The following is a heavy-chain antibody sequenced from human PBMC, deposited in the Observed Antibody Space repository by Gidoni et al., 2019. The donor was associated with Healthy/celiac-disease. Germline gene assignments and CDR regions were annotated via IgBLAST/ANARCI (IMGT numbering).Heavy chain of an antibody. J-gene: IGHJ4*02. CDR3: AKDFWSGYSNLYYFDY. D-gene: IGHD3-3*01. CDR2: ISGSGGST. V-gene: IGHV3-23*01. Sequence: EVQLLESGGGLVQHGGSLILSCAASGFTFSSYAMSWVRQAPGKGLEWVSAISGSGGSTYYADSVKGRFTISRDNSKNTLYLQMNSLRAEDTAVYYCAKDFWSGYSNLYYFDYWGQGTLVTVSS. CDR1: GFTFSSYA.